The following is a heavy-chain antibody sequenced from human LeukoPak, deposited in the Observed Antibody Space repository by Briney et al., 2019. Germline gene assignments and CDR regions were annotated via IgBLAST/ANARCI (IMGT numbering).Heavy chain of an antibody. CDR3: ARDGGSYSIYYYMDV. V-gene: IGHV3-21*01. CDR1: GFTFSDYS. J-gene: IGHJ6*03. D-gene: IGHD1-26*01. CDR2: ISSSSSYI. Sequence: GGSLRLSCAASGFTFSDYSMNWVRQAPGKGLEWVSSISSSSSYIYYADSVKGRFTISRDNAKNSLYLQMNSLRAEDTAVYYCARDGGSYSIYYYMDVWGKGTTVTVSS.